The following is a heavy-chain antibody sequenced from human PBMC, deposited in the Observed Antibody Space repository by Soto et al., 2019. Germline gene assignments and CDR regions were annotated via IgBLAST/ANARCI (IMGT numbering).Heavy chain of an antibody. J-gene: IGHJ4*02. CDR1: GRSITSSTYY. CDR2: SYYSGST. CDR3: ASHRGYYDIFTGYYTELHFDY. D-gene: IGHD3-9*01. V-gene: IGHV4-39*01. Sequence: SEPLSLTCTVSGRSITSSTYYRGWIRQHTGKGLCRTRNSYYSGSTYYNPSLKSRVTISVDTSKNQYSLKLSSVTGTDTAVYYCASHRGYYDIFTGYYTELHFDYWGQGSLLSASS.